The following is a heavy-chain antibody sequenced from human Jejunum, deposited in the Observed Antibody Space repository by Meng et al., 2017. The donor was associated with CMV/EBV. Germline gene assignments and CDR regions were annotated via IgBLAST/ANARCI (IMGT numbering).Heavy chain of an antibody. V-gene: IGHV3-48*03. CDR2: ISSSDGRTI. D-gene: IGHD6-13*01. Sequence: GFIFSSYEMSWVRQAPGKGLEWVSYISSSDGRTINYADSVKGRFTISRDNAKNALHLQMNSLRVEDTAIYYCAKVRGYCTSASCPWGQGTRVTVSS. CDR3: AKVRGYCTSASCP. J-gene: IGHJ5*02. CDR1: GFIFSSYE.